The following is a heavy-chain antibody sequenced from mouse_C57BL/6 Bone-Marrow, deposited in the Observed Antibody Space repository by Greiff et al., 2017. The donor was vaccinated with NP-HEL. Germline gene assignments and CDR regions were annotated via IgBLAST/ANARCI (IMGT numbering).Heavy chain of an antibody. CDR2: ISDGGSYT. J-gene: IGHJ1*03. CDR1: GFTFSSYA. CDR3: AREEDYYDYDCWYFDV. V-gene: IGHV5-4*01. D-gene: IGHD2-4*01. Sequence: EVHLVESGGGLVKPGGSLKLSCAASGFTFSSYAMSWVRQTPEKRLEWVATISDGGSYTYYPDNVKGRFTISRDNAKNNLYLQMSHLKSEDTAMYYCAREEDYYDYDCWYFDVWGTGTTVTVSS.